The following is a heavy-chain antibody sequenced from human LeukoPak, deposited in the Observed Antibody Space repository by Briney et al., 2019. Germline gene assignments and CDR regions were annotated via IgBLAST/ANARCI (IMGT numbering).Heavy chain of an antibody. Sequence: GGSLRLSCAASGFTFSSYEMNWVRQAPGKGLEWVAFIWSDGSNKYYADSVKGPFTTSRDNSKNTLYLQMNSLRPEDTAVYYCAKSLGATRGYFDYWGQGTLVTVSS. CDR2: IWSDGSNK. D-gene: IGHD1-26*01. V-gene: IGHV3-30*02. J-gene: IGHJ4*02. CDR3: AKSLGATRGYFDY. CDR1: GFTFSSYE.